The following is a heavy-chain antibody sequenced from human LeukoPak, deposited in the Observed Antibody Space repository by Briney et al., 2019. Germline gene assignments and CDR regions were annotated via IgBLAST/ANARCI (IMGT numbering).Heavy chain of an antibody. D-gene: IGHD2-2*01. CDR3: ARERYCSSTSCSGTLGMDV. V-gene: IGHV1-8*01. Sequence: ASVKVSSKASGYTFTSYDINWVRQATGQGLEWMGWMNPNSGNTGYAQKFQGRVTMTRNTSISTAYMELSSLRSEDTAVYYCARERYCSSTSCSGTLGMDVWGQGTTVTVSS. J-gene: IGHJ6*02. CDR1: GYTFTSYD. CDR2: MNPNSGNT.